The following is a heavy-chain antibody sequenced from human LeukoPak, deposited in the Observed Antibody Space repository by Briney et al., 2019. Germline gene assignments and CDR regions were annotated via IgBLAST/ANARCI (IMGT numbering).Heavy chain of an antibody. CDR2: ISYSGST. CDR3: ARGNSSGYYYPPPPDY. D-gene: IGHD3-22*01. Sequence: KSSETLSLTCTVSGGSISSSSYYWDWIRQPPGKGLEWIGSISYSGSTYYSPSLKSRVTISIDTSKNQFSLKLSSVTAADTAVYYCARGNSSGYYYPPPPDYWGQGTLVTVSS. J-gene: IGHJ4*02. V-gene: IGHV4-39*01. CDR1: GGSISSSSYY.